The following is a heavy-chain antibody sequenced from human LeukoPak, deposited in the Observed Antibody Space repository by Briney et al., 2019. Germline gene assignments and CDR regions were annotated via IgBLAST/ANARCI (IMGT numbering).Heavy chain of an antibody. CDR3: AALDNGRDY. CDR1: GFTFSSYW. Sequence: GALRLSCAASGFTFSSYWMSWVRQAPGKGLEWVANIKQDGSEKYYVDSVKGRFTISRDNAKNTLYLQMNSLRAEDTAVYYCAALDNGRDYWGQGTLVTVSS. D-gene: IGHD1-14*01. CDR2: IKQDGSEK. J-gene: IGHJ4*02. V-gene: IGHV3-7*01.